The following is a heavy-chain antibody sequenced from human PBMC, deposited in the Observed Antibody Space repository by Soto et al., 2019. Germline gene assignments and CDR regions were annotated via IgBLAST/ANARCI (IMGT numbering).Heavy chain of an antibody. CDR2: INPNSGGT. Sequence: ASVKVSCKTSGYTFTGYYMHWVRQAPGQGLEWMGWINPNSGGTNYAQKFQGRVTMTRDTSISTAYMELSRLRSDDTAVYYCARARMVRGVIISYYFDYWGQGTLVTVSS. J-gene: IGHJ4*02. V-gene: IGHV1-2*02. D-gene: IGHD3-10*01. CDR1: GYTFTGYY. CDR3: ARARMVRGVIISYYFDY.